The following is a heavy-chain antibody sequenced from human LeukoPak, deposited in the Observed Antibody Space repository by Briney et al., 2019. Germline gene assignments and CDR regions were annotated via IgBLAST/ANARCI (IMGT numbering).Heavy chain of an antibody. CDR2: IYYSGST. CDR3: ARGEDYYDSSGYRYYYYMDV. D-gene: IGHD3-22*01. V-gene: IGHV4-59*01. Sequence: SETLSLTCTVSGGSIRSYYWSWIRQPPGKGLEWIGYIYYSGSTNYNPSLKSRVTISVDTSKNQFSLKLSSVTAADTAVYYCARGEDYYDSSGYRYYYYMDVWGKGTTVTVSS. J-gene: IGHJ6*03. CDR1: GGSIRSYY.